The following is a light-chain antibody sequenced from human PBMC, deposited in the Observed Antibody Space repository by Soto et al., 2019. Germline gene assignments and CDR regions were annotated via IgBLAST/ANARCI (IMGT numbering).Light chain of an antibody. CDR2: EGS. Sequence: QSALTQPASVSGSPGQSITISCTGTSSDVGSYNLVSWYQQHPGKAPKLMIYEGSKRPSGVSNRFSGSKSGNTASLTISGLQAEDEADYYCCSYAYSSTFWVSGGGTKLTVL. J-gene: IGLJ3*02. CDR1: SSDVGSYNL. V-gene: IGLV2-23*03. CDR3: CSYAYSSTFWV.